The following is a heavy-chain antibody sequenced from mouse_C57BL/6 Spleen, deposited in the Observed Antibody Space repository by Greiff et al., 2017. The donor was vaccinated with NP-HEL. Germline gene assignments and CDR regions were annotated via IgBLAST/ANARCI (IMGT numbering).Heavy chain of an antibody. V-gene: IGHV3-6*01. CDR2: ISYDGSN. Sequence: EVQLMESGPGLVKPSQSLSLTCSVTGYSITSGYYWNWIRQFPGNKLEWMGYISYDGSNNYNPSLTNRISITRDTSKNQFFLKLNSVTTEDTATYYCARNDYDDWYFDVWGTGTTVTVSS. J-gene: IGHJ1*03. CDR1: GYSITSGYY. CDR3: ARNDYDDWYFDV. D-gene: IGHD2-4*01.